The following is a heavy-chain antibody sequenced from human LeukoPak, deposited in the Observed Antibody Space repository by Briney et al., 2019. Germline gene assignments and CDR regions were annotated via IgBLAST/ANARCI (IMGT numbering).Heavy chain of an antibody. CDR1: GGSISSYY. CDR3: ARHGGWRAFDI. V-gene: IGHV4-59*08. Sequence: SETLSLTCTVSGGSISSYYWSWIRQPPGKGLEWIGYIYYSGSTNYNPSLKSRVTISVDTSKNQFSLKLSSVTAADTAVYYCARHGGWRAFDIWAKGQWSPSLQ. D-gene: IGHD6-19*01. J-gene: IGHJ3*02. CDR2: IYYSGST.